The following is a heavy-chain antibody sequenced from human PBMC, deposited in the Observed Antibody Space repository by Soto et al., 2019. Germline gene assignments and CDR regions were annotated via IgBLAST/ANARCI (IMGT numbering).Heavy chain of an antibody. V-gene: IGHV3-9*01. J-gene: IGHJ3*02. CDR1: GFTFDDYA. D-gene: IGHD6-13*01. Sequence: GGSLRLSCAASGFTFDDYAMHWVRQAPGKGLEWVSGISWNSGSIGYADSVKGRFTISRDNAKNSLYLQMNSLRAEDTALYYCAKDLSIAAAGTCAFDIWGQGTMVTVSS. CDR3: AKDLSIAAAGTCAFDI. CDR2: ISWNSGSI.